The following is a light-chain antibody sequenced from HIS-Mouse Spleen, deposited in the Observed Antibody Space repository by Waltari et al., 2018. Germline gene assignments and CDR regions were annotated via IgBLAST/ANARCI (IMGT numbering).Light chain of an antibody. CDR2: KAS. V-gene: IGKV1-5*03. Sequence: DIQMNQSPSTLSASVGDRVTITCRASQSISSWLAWYQQKKGKAPKLLIYKASSLESGVPSRFSGSGSGTEFTLTISSLQPDDFATYYCQQYNSYWTFGQGTKVEIK. J-gene: IGKJ1*01. CDR3: QQYNSYWT. CDR1: QSISSW.